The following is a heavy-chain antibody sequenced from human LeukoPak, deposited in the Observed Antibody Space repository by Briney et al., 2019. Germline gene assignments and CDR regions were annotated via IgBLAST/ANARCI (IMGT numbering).Heavy chain of an antibody. Sequence: GASVKVSCKTSGYTFTDYFIHWVRQAPGQGLEWMGWINAKSGGTNYAQKLQGRVTVTTDTSTSTAYMELRSLRSDDTAVYYCARDSGEDFWSGYHYFDYWGQGTLVTVSS. D-gene: IGHD3-3*01. V-gene: IGHV1-18*04. CDR3: ARDSGEDFWSGYHYFDY. CDR1: GYTFTDYF. CDR2: INAKSGGT. J-gene: IGHJ4*02.